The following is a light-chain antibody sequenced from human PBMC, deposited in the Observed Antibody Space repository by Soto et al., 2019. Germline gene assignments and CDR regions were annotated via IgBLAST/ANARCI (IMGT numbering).Light chain of an antibody. Sequence: DVQMTQSPSSLSASVGDRVTITCRASQDINSYLAWYQQKPGNAPKSLIYGASSLQTGVPSRFSGSESGTDFTLTISSLEPEDFATYYCQQYNIYPLTFGGGTKVEIK. CDR1: QDINSY. CDR3: QQYNIYPLT. V-gene: IGKV1D-16*01. J-gene: IGKJ4*01. CDR2: GAS.